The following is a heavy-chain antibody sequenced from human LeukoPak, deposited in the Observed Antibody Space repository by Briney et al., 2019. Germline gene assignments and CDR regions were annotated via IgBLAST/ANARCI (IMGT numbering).Heavy chain of an antibody. V-gene: IGHV1-8*01. CDR1: GYAFTSFD. Sequence: ASVKVSCKASGYAFTSFDINWVRQATGQGLGWMGWMNSNSGNTGYAQKFQGRVTMTRDTSISTAYMELSSLRSEDTAVYYCARRNSHFDYWGQGTLVTVSS. D-gene: IGHD4-23*01. CDR3: ARRNSHFDY. J-gene: IGHJ4*02. CDR2: MNSNSGNT.